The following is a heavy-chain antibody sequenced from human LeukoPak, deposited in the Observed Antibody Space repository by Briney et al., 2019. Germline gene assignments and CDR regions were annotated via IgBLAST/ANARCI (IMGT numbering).Heavy chain of an antibody. J-gene: IGHJ4*02. CDR3: ARHYSSGWDFDY. D-gene: IGHD6-19*01. V-gene: IGHV4-59*08. CDR1: GGSISGYY. CDR2: IFHSGST. Sequence: PSETLSLTRTVSGGSISGYYWSWIRQPPGKGLEWIGYIFHSGSTSYNPSLKSRVTISVDMSKNHFSLRLSSVTAADAAIYYCARHYSSGWDFDYWGQGTLVTVSS.